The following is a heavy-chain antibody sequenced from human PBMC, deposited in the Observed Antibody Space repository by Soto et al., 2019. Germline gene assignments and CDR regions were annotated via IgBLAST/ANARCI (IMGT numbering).Heavy chain of an antibody. D-gene: IGHD1-26*01. CDR3: ARDYNSGSYYDYYYYGMDV. V-gene: IGHV3-48*02. CDR2: ISSSSSTI. CDR1: GFTFSSYS. J-gene: IGHJ6*02. Sequence: GGSLRLSCAASGFTFSSYSMNWVRQAPGKGLEWVSYISSSSSTIYYADSVKGRFTISRDNAKNSLYLQMNSLRDEDTAVYYCARDYNSGSYYDYYYYGMDVWGQGTTVTVSS.